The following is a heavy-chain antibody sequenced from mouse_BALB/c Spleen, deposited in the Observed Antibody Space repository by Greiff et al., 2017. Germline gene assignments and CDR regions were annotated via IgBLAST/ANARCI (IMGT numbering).Heavy chain of an antibody. D-gene: IGHD1-1*01. V-gene: IGHV1S137*01. CDR3: ARGGVVADYYAMDY. Sequence: VQLQQSGAELVRPGVSVKISCKGSGYTFTDYAMHWVKQSHAKSLEWIGVISTYYGDASYNQKFKGKATMTVDKSSSTAYMELARLTSEDSAIYYVARGGVVADYYAMDYWGQGTSVTVSS. CDR2: ISTYYGDA. J-gene: IGHJ4*01. CDR1: GYTFTDYA.